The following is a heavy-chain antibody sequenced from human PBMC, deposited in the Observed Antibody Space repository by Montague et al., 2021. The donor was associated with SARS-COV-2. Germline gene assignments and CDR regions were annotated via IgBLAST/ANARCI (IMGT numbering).Heavy chain of an antibody. CDR1: GGSISSRSHY. CDR3: ARQGDQLLLEYWFDP. CDR2: IYYSGST. V-gene: IGHV4-39*01. D-gene: IGHD2-2*01. J-gene: IGHJ5*02. Sequence: SETLSLTCTVSGGSISSRSHYWGWIRQPPGKGLEWIGSIYYSGSTYYNPSLKSRVTISVDTSKNQFSLKLSSVTAADTAVYYCARQGDQLLLEYWFDPWGQGTLVTVSS.